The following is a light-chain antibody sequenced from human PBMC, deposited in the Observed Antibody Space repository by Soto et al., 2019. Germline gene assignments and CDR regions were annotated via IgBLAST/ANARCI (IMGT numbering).Light chain of an antibody. CDR3: FSFTSTNTHV. CDR2: ETS. J-gene: IGLJ1*01. CDR1: SSDIGSNP. V-gene: IGLV1-44*01. Sequence: QSVLTQPPSASGTPGQRVTISCSGSSSDIGSNPVNWYQQLPGKAPKVIIYETSKRPSGVSDRFSGSKSGNTASLTISGLQAEDEADYYCFSFTSTNTHVFGTGTKVTVL.